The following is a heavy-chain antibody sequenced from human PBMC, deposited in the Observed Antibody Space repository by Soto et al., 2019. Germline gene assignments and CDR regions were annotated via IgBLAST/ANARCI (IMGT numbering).Heavy chain of an antibody. V-gene: IGHV4-31*03. CDR1: GGSISSGGYY. D-gene: IGHD1-1*01. J-gene: IGHJ4*02. CDR3: ARVYTGGYFDY. Sequence: SETLSLTCTVSGGSISSGGYYWSWIRQHPGKGLEWIGYIYYSGSTYYNPSLKSRVTISVDTSKNQFSLKLSSVTAADTAVYYCARVYTGGYFDYWGQGTLVTVS. CDR2: IYYSGST.